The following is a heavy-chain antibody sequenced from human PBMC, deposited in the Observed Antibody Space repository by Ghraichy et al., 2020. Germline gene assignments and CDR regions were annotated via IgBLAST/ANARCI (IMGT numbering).Heavy chain of an antibody. V-gene: IGHV4-4*07. CDR3: ASGASSASHYFDY. CDR2: IYPSGTP. D-gene: IGHD1-26*01. Sequence: SETLSLTCTVSGGSFSSYYWSWIRQPAGKGLEWIGRIYPSGTPNYNPSLRSRLTMSVDTSKNQFSLNVRSVTAADTAVYYCASGASSASHYFDYWGQGTRDTVS. CDR1: GGSFSSYY. J-gene: IGHJ4*02.